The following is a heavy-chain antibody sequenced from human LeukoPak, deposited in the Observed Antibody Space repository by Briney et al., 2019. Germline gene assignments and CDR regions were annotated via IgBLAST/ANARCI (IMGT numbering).Heavy chain of an antibody. Sequence: GSLRLSCAASGFTFSSYAMHWVRQAPGKGLEWVAVISYDGSNKYYADSVKGRFTISRDNSKNTLYLQMNSLRAEDTAVYYCARGRRTGDDAFDIWGQGTMVTVPS. J-gene: IGHJ3*02. V-gene: IGHV3-30-3*01. CDR2: ISYDGSNK. D-gene: IGHD7-27*01. CDR1: GFTFSSYA. CDR3: ARGRRTGDDAFDI.